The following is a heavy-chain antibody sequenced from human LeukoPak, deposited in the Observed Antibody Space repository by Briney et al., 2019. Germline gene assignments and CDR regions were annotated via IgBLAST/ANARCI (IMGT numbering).Heavy chain of an antibody. J-gene: IGHJ5*02. CDR2: IHYSVGT. D-gene: IGHD3-9*01. V-gene: IGHV4-59*08. CDR3: ARYEFDDYDILTGYRNWFDP. CDR1: GGSISRYY. Sequence: SETLSLTCTVSGGSISRYYWSWVRQPPGKGLEWIGYIHYSVGTNYNPSLKSRVTISVDTSKNQFSLKLSSVTAADTAVYYCARYEFDDYDILTGYRNWFDPWGQGTLVTVSS.